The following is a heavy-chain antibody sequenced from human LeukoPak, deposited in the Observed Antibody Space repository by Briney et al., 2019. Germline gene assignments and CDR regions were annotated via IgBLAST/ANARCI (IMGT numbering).Heavy chain of an antibody. V-gene: IGHV4-39*07. J-gene: IGHJ5*02. D-gene: IGHD3-22*01. CDR2: IYYSGST. CDR1: GGSISSSSYY. Sequence: SETLSLTCTVSGGSISSSSYYWGWIRQPPGKGLEWIGSIYYSGSTYYNPSLKSRVTTSVDTSKNQFSLKLSSVTAADTAVYYCASGRNYYDRVWFDPWGQGTLVTVSS. CDR3: ASGRNYYDRVWFDP.